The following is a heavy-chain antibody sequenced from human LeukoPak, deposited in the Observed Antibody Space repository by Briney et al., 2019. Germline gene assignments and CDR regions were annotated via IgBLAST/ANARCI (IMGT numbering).Heavy chain of an antibody. CDR1: GGSISSSSYY. CDR3: ARDAGESYYYDSSGPFDY. Sequence: PSETLSLTCTVSGGSISSSSYYWGWIRQPPGKGLEWIGSIYYSGSTYYNPSLKSRVTISVDTSKNQFSLKLSSVTAADTAVYYCARDAGESYYYDSSGPFDYWGQGTLVTVSS. V-gene: IGHV4-39*07. J-gene: IGHJ4*02. CDR2: IYYSGST. D-gene: IGHD3-22*01.